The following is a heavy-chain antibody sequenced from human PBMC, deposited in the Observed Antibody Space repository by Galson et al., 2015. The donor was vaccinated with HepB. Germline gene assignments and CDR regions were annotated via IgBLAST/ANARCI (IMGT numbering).Heavy chain of an antibody. Sequence: SLRLSCAASGFSFSSFGMHWVRQAPGKGLEWVAVIWYDGSHTYYADSVKGRFTVPRDNSKNTLYLQMNSLRAEDTAVYFCARDYSGYEPRAWGQGTLVAVSP. D-gene: IGHD5-12*01. CDR3: ARDYSGYEPRA. J-gene: IGHJ4*02. CDR1: GFSFSSFG. CDR2: IWYDGSHT. V-gene: IGHV3-33*01.